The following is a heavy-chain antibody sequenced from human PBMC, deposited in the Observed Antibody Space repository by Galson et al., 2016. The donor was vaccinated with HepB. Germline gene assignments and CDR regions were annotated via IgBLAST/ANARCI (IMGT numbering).Heavy chain of an antibody. CDR2: ISRSGDST. CDR1: GFTFSNYG. CDR3: EQRSTAPAV. Sequence: SLRLSCAASGFTFSNYGMTWVRQAPGKGLEVVSSISRSGDSTDYADSVKGRFTISRDNSKNKLTLQMNSLTADDTAIYYCEQRSTAPAVWGKGTTVTVSS. J-gene: IGHJ6*04. D-gene: IGHD1-26*01. V-gene: IGHV3-23*01.